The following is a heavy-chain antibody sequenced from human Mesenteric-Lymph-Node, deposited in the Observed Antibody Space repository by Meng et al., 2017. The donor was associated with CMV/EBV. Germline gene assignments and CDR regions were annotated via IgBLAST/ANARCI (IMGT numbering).Heavy chain of an antibody. V-gene: IGHV1-69*10. CDR3: ARERVITGANYYYGMDV. J-gene: IGHJ6*02. CDR2: IIPILGIA. CDR1: GYTFTSYG. Sequence: SVKVSCKASGYTFTSYGISWVRQAPGQGLEWMGGIIPILGIANYAQKFQGRVTITADKSTSTAYMELSSLRSEDTAVYYCARERVITGANYYYGMDVWGQGTTVTVSS. D-gene: IGHD1-7*01.